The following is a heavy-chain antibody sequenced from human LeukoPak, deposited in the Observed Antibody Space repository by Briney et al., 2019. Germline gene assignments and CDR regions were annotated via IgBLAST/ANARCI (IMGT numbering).Heavy chain of an antibody. CDR2: ISGSGGST. J-gene: IGHJ4*02. D-gene: IGHD3-9*01. CDR1: GFIFSSYA. CDR3: AKAYDVLTGYPFDY. V-gene: IGHV3-23*01. Sequence: GGSLRLSCAASGFIFSSYAMSWVRQAPGKGLEWVSAISGSGGSTYYADSVKGRFTISRDNSKNTLYLQMNSLRAEDTAVYYCAKAYDVLTGYPFDYWGQGTLVTVSS.